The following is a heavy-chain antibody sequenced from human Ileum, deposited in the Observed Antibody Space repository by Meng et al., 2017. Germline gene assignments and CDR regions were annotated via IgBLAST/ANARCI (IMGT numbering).Heavy chain of an antibody. CDR3: ARVNDNGVCVI. CDR1: GFTFVSYA. Sequence: QVQLVQSGAEVKKPGALVKVSCKASGFTFVSYAIYWVRQAPGQGLEWMGWITAGNGNTKYSQKFQGRVTITRDTSASAVYMELSNLKSEDTAVYYCARVNDNGVCVIWGQGTLVTVSS. D-gene: IGHD2-8*01. V-gene: IGHV1-3*01. CDR2: ITAGNGNT. J-gene: IGHJ4*02.